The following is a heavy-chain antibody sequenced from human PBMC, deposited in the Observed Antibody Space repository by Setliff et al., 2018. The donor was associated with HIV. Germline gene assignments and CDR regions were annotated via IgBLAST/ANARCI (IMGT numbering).Heavy chain of an antibody. D-gene: IGHD3-10*01. Sequence: KVSCKASGYSFNRNAIHWVRQAPGQRLEWMGLINADNDNTKYSQKFQGRVTITRDTSASTAYMELSNLRSEDTAVYYCMRGTGPGAYLCDYWGKGTLVTAPQ. V-gene: IGHV1-3*01. CDR1: GYSFNRNA. J-gene: IGHJ4*02. CDR2: INADNDNT. CDR3: MRGTGPGAYLCDY.